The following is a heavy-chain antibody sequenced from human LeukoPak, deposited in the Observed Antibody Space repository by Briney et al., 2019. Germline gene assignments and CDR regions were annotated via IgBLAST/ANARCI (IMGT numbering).Heavy chain of an antibody. Sequence: SETLSLTSTVSGGSISSYFWSWIRQPPGKGLEWIGYIYYSGSTNYNPSLKSRVTISVDTSKNQFSLKLSSVTAADTAVYYCASARLGSGLEGAFDIWGQGTMVTVSS. CDR3: ASARLGSGLEGAFDI. J-gene: IGHJ3*02. V-gene: IGHV4-59*01. CDR1: GGSISSYF. D-gene: IGHD6-25*01. CDR2: IYYSGST.